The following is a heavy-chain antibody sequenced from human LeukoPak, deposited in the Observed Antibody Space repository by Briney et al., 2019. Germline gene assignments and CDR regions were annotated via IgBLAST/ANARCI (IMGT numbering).Heavy chain of an antibody. V-gene: IGHV3-23*01. CDR2: ISGSGGST. CDR3: AKFPQPGTTRFYFDY. J-gene: IGHJ4*02. CDR1: GFTFSDYY. Sequence: GGSLRLSCAASGFTFSDYYMTWIRQAPGKGLEWVSAISGSGGSTYYADSVKGRFTISRDNSKNTLYLQMNSLRAEDTAVYYCAKFPQPGTTRFYFDYWGQGTLVTVSS. D-gene: IGHD1-1*01.